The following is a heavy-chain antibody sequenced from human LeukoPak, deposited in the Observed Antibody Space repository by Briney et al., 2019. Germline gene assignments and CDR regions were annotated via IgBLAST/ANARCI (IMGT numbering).Heavy chain of an antibody. D-gene: IGHD2-15*01. CDR1: GYTFTSYG. V-gene: IGHV1-18*01. J-gene: IGHJ4*02. Sequence: ASVKVSCKVSGYTFTSYGISWVRQAPGQGPEWMGYISAYNGNTNYAQKVRGTVTLTTDTSTSTAYMELRSLRSDDTAVYYCARDPGAVTLEHWGQGTLVTVSS. CDR3: ARDPGAVTLEH. CDR2: ISAYNGNT.